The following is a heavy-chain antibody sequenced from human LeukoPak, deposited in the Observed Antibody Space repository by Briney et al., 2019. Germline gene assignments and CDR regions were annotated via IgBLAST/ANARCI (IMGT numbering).Heavy chain of an antibody. J-gene: IGHJ4*02. V-gene: IGHV3-7*01. CDR1: GFTFSRHW. CDR3: TRAPKLGGYFSVDY. D-gene: IGHD3-22*01. CDR2: INEDGSVK. Sequence: GGSLRLSCAASGFTFSRHWMDWVRQAPGKGLEWVANINEDGSVKQYVDSVKGRFNISRDNGKNSLYLQMDNLRVEDTAVYYCTRAPKLGGYFSVDYWGQGTLVTVSP.